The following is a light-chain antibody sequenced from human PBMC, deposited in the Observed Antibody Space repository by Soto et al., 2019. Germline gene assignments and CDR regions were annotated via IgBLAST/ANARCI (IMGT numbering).Light chain of an antibody. Sequence: QSVRTQPPSASGTPGQRVTVSCFGSSSNIGRNTVSWYQHLPGTAPKLLIYNDNQRPSGVPDRFSGSKSGTSASLAISGLQSEDEADYYCAAWDDSLNGRVFGGGTKLTVL. CDR3: AAWDDSLNGRV. CDR1: SSNIGRNT. J-gene: IGLJ3*02. CDR2: NDN. V-gene: IGLV1-44*01.